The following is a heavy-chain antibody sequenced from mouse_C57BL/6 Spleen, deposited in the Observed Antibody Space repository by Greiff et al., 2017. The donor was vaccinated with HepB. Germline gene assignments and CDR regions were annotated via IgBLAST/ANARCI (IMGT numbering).Heavy chain of an antibody. Sequence: VQLQQSGPGLVAPSQSLSFTCTVSGFSLTSYGVHWVRQPPGKGLEWLVVIWSDGSTTYNSALKSRLSISKDNSKSQVFLKMNSLQTDDTAMYYCARNGYGNGAMDYWGQGTSVTVSS. V-gene: IGHV2-6*02. D-gene: IGHD2-1*01. CDR1: GFSLTSYG. CDR3: ARNGYGNGAMDY. J-gene: IGHJ4*01. CDR2: IWSDGST.